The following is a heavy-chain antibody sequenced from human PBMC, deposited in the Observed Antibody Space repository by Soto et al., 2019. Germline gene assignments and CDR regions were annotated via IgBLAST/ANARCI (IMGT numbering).Heavy chain of an antibody. Sequence: GESLKISCKGSGYSFTSYWISWVRQMPGKGLEWMGRIDPSDSYTNYSPSFQGHVTISADKSISTAYLQWSSLKASDTAMYYCASSLGYCSGGSCRDAFDIWGQGTRVTVSS. CDR3: ASSLGYCSGGSCRDAFDI. D-gene: IGHD2-15*01. J-gene: IGHJ3*02. V-gene: IGHV5-10-1*01. CDR2: IDPSDSYT. CDR1: GYSFTSYW.